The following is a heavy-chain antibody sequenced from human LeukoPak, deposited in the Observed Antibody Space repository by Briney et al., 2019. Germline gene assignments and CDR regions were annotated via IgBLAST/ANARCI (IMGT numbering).Heavy chain of an antibody. D-gene: IGHD2-2*02. J-gene: IGHJ5*02. CDR2: ISNSGGNT. CDR3: AKVFHALDCTIISCYRFDP. V-gene: IGHV3-23*01. CDR1: GFTFSSYT. Sequence: PVGSLRLSCAASGFTFSSYTMSWVRQAPGKGLEWVSAISNSGGNTYYADSVKGRLTISRDNSKNTLYLQMNSLRAEDTAVYYCAKVFHALDCTIISCYRFDPWGQGTMVTVSS.